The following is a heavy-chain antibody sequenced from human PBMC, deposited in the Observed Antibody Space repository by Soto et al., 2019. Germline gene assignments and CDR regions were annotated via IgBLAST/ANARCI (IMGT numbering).Heavy chain of an antibody. Sequence: SVKVSCKASGGTFSSYTISWVRQAPGQGLEWMGRIIPILGIANYAQKFQGRVTITADKSTSTAYMELSSLRSEDTAVYYCARVVVVITTKGSWFDPWGQGTLVTVSS. V-gene: IGHV1-69*02. CDR2: IIPILGIA. D-gene: IGHD3-22*01. CDR3: ARVVVVITTKGSWFDP. CDR1: GGTFSSYT. J-gene: IGHJ5*02.